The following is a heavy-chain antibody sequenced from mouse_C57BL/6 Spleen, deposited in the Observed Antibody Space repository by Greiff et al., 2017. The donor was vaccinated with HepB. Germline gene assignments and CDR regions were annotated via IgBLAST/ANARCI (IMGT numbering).Heavy chain of an antibody. V-gene: IGHV1-53*01. Sequence: QVQLQQPGTELVKPGASVKLSCKASGYTFTSYWMPWVKQRPGQGLEWIGNINPSNGGTNYNEKFKSKDTLTVDKSSSTAYMQLSSLTSEDSAVYYWARLTYDGYPYYAMDDWGQGTSVTGSS. CDR3: ARLTYDGYPYYAMDD. D-gene: IGHD2-3*01. CDR1: GYTFTSYW. J-gene: IGHJ4*01. CDR2: INPSNGGT.